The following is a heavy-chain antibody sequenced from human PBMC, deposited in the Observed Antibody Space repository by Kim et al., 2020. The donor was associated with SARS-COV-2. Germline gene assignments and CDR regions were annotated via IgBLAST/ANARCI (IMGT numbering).Heavy chain of an antibody. CDR2: IYYSGST. Sequence: SETLSLTCTVSGVSISSYYWSWIRQPPGKGLEWIGYIYYSGSTNYNPSLKSRVTISVDTSKNQFSLKLSSVTAADTAVYYCARHEGSLGATKGDYWGQGTLVTVSS. CDR1: GVSISSYY. V-gene: IGHV4-59*01. J-gene: IGHJ4*02. CDR3: ARHEGSLGATKGDY. D-gene: IGHD1-26*01.